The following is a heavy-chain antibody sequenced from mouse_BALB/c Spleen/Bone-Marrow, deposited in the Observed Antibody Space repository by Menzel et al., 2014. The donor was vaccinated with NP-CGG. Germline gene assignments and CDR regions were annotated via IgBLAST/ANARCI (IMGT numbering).Heavy chain of an antibody. CDR1: GYTFTNHH. CDR2: INPFNDYT. D-gene: IGHD1-1*02. J-gene: IGHJ2*01. Sequence: VQLQQSGAEPVRPGASVKISCKAFGYTFTNHHMNWVKQRPGQGLDWIGYINPFNDYTTYNQKFKGKATLAVDKSSSTAYMELSSLTSEDSAVYYCARSRGSLYYFDYWSQGTTLTVSS. CDR3: ARSRGSLYYFDY. V-gene: IGHV1S45*01.